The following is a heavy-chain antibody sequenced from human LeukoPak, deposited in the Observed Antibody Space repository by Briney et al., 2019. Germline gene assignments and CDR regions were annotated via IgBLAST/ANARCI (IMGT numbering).Heavy chain of an antibody. V-gene: IGHV4-39*01. J-gene: IGHJ4*02. CDR2: IYYSGST. CDR1: GGSISSSSYY. Sequence: PSETLSLTCTVSGGSISSSSYYWGWIRQPPGKGLEWIGSIYYSGSTYYNPSLKSRVTISVDTSKNQFSLKLSSVTAADMAVYYCAGAPDLDYWGQGTLVTVSS. CDR3: AGAPDLDY. D-gene: IGHD1-26*01.